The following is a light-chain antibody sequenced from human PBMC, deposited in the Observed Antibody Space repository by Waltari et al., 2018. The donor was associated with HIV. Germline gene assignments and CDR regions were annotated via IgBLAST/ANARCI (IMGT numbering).Light chain of an antibody. CDR2: ASS. J-gene: IGKJ4*01. CDR3: QQYGTSPLT. CDR1: QSVTNNY. Sequence: EIVLTQSPDTLSLSPGEGATLSCRASQSVTNNYLAWYQQKPGQAPRLLIYASSLRATGIPDRFSGSGSGTDFTLTITRLDPEDFAVYYCQQYGTSPLTFGGGARVEIK. V-gene: IGKV3-20*01.